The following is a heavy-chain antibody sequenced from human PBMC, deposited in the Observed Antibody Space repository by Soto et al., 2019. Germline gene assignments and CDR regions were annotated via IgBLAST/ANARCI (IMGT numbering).Heavy chain of an antibody. J-gene: IGHJ3*02. CDR1: GYTFTGYY. V-gene: IGHV1-2*02. CDR3: ARVTTTANDAFDI. CDR2: INPNSGGT. Sequence: ASVKVSCKASGYTFTGYYMHWVRQAPGQGLEWMGWINPNSGGTNYAQKFQGRVTMTRYTSISTAYMELSRLRSDDTAVYYCARVTTTANDAFDIWGQGTMVTVSS. D-gene: IGHD4-17*01.